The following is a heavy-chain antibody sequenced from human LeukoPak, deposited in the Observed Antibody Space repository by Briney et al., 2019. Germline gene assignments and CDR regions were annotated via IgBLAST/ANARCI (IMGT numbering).Heavy chain of an antibody. CDR2: IRQDGSDN. CDR1: GFAFSHYW. D-gene: IGHD2-2*01. J-gene: IGHJ4*02. V-gene: IGHV3-7*01. Sequence: GGSLRLSCAASGFAFSHYWMSWVRQAPGKGLEWLANIRQDGSDNYYADSVKGRFTFSRDNARNSMYLQMNSLRADDTAVYYCARVGSTSWYLDYWGQGTLVTVSS. CDR3: ARVGSTSWYLDY.